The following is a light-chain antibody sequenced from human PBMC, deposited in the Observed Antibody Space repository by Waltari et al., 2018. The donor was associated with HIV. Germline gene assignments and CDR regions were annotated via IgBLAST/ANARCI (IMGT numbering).Light chain of an antibody. V-gene: IGKV3-11*01. Sequence: EIVLTQSPGTLSLSPGERATLSCRASQNIDHYLAWYQQKVGQAPRLLIYDASNRATGIAARFSGSGSGTDFTLTISGLEPEDFAVYYCQQRRNWPPSFGGGTKVEI. J-gene: IGKJ4*01. CDR2: DAS. CDR1: QNIDHY. CDR3: QQRRNWPPS.